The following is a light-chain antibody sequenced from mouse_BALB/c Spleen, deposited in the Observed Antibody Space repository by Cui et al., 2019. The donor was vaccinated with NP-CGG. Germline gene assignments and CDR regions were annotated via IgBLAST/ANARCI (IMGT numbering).Light chain of an antibody. J-gene: IGLJ1*01. CDR1: TGAVTTSNY. CDR3: TLWYSNHWV. Sequence: QAVVTQASALTTSPGGTVTLTCRSRTGAVTTSNYANWVQEKPDHLFTGLIGGTNNRAPGVPARFSGSLIGDKAALTITGAQTEDEAIYFCTLWYSNHWVFGGGTKLTVL. V-gene: IGLV1*01. CDR2: GTN.